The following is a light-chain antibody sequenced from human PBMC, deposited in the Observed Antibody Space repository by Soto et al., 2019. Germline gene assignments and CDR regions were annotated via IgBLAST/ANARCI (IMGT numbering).Light chain of an antibody. J-gene: IGLJ2*01. CDR1: SSDVGGYNY. Sequence: QSALTQPASVSGSPGQSITISCTGTSSDVGGYNYVSWYQQHLGKAPKLMIYEVSNRPSGVSNRFSGSTSGNTASLTISGLQVEDEADYYCSSYTSINTVIFGGGTQLTVL. CDR2: EVS. CDR3: SSYTSINTVI. V-gene: IGLV2-14*01.